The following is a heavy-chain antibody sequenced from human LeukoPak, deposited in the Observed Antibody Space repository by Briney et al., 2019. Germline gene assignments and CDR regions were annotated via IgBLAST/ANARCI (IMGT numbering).Heavy chain of an antibody. D-gene: IGHD3-10*01. V-gene: IGHV1-24*01. CDR3: ATGHYGSGSYANWFDP. J-gene: IGHJ5*02. CDR1: GYTLTELS. Sequence: ASVKVSCKVSGYTLTELSMHWVRQAPGKGLEWMGGFDPEDGETIYAQKFQGRVTMTEDTSTDTAHMELSSLGSEDTAVYYCATGHYGSGSYANWFDPWGQGTLVTVSS. CDR2: FDPEDGET.